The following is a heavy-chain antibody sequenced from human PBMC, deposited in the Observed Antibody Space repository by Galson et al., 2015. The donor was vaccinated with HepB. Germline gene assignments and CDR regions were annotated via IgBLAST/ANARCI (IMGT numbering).Heavy chain of an antibody. CDR3: ARAPFWSGYYTVDY. CDR2: ISYDGSNK. Sequence: SLRLSCAASGFTFSSYAMHWVRQAPGKGLEWVAVISYDGSNKYYADSVKGRFTISRDNSKNTRYLQMNSLRAEDTAVYYCARAPFWSGYYTVDYWGQGTLVTVSS. D-gene: IGHD3-3*01. CDR1: GFTFSSYA. V-gene: IGHV3-30-3*01. J-gene: IGHJ4*02.